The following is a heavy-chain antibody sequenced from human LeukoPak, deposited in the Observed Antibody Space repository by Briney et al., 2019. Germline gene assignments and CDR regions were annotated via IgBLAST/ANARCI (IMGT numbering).Heavy chain of an antibody. J-gene: IGHJ4*02. Sequence: GGSLRLSCAASGFTFTSHSLSWVRQAPGKGLEWVSSISSGGDSRYYADSLRGRFTISRDNAENSLYLQINSLTAEDTAVYYCARGMATIKYWGQGTLVTVSS. CDR3: ARGMATIKY. D-gene: IGHD5-24*01. CDR1: GFTFTSHS. CDR2: ISSGGDSR. V-gene: IGHV3-21*06.